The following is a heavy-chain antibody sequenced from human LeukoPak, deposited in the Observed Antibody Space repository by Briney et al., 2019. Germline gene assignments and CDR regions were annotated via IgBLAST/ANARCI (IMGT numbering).Heavy chain of an antibody. CDR3: ARGDAYCGGDCYENWFDP. V-gene: IGHV4-34*09. Sequence: SETLSLTCAVYGGSFSGYYWSWIRQAPGKGLEWIGEINHSGNTNYNPSLKSRVTISVDTSKNQFSLKLSSVTAADTAVYYCARGDAYCGGDCYENWFDPWGQGTLVTVSS. CDR1: GGSFSGYY. J-gene: IGHJ5*02. D-gene: IGHD2-21*02. CDR2: INHSGNT.